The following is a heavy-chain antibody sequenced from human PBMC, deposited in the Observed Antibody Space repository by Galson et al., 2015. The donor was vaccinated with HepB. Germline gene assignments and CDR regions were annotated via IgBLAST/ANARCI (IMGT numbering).Heavy chain of an antibody. J-gene: IGHJ4*02. V-gene: IGHV1-69*02. CDR3: ARGSVSYYDSSGYWYYFDC. CDR1: GGTFSSYT. CDR2: IIPILGIA. D-gene: IGHD3-22*01. Sequence: SVKVSCKASGGTFSSYTISWVRQAPGQGLEWMGRIIPILGIANYAQKFQGRVTITADKSTSTAYMELSSLRSEDTAVYYCARGSVSYYDSSGYWYYFDCWGQGTLVTVSS.